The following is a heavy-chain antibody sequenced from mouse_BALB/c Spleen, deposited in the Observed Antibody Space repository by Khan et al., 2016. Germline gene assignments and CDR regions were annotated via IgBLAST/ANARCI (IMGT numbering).Heavy chain of an antibody. V-gene: IGHV9-3-1*01. J-gene: IGHJ3*01. CDR2: IYTYSGEP. Sequence: QIQLVQSGPELKKPGESVKISCKASGYTFTNYGMTWVKQAPGKGLKWMGWIYTYSGEPTYADDFKGRFAFSLEASVSTAYLQINNLKQEDTATYCCAKLTGTDAYWGQGTLVTVSA. CDR1: GYTFTNYG. CDR3: AKLTGTDAY. D-gene: IGHD4-1*01.